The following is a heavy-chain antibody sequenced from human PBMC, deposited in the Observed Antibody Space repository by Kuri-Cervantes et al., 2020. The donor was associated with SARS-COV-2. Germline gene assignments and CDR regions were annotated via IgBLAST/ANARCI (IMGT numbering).Heavy chain of an antibody. D-gene: IGHD3-22*01. J-gene: IGHJ4*01. CDR2: IYSGGNT. V-gene: IGHV3-66*01. CDR3: AREARDYYDTSCYLDY. Sequence: SLKISCVASEFSASNNYKSWVRQAAGKGLEWVSVIYSGGNTYYAHYVKGRFTITRDNSKNTLYLQMNSLSAEDTAVYYCAREARDYYDTSCYLDYWGQG. CDR1: EFSASNNY.